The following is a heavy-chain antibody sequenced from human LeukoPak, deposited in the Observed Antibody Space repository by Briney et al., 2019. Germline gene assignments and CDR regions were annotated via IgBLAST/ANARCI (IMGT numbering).Heavy chain of an antibody. CDR2: MNPNSGNT. J-gene: IGHJ3*02. CDR3: ARAIVGDLTTWMQLWSGYPIAFDI. Sequence: GASVKVSCKASGYTFTSYDINWVRQATGQGLEWMGWMNPNSGNTGYAQKFQGRVTMTRNTSISTAYMELSSLRSEDTAVYYCARAIVGDLTTWMQLWSGYPIAFDIWGQGTMVTVSS. D-gene: IGHD5-18*01. CDR1: GYTFTSYD. V-gene: IGHV1-8*01.